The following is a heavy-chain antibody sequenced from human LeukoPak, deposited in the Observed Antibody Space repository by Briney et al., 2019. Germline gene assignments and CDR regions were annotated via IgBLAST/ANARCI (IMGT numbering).Heavy chain of an antibody. CDR1: GGAFSGYA. J-gene: IGHJ6*03. V-gene: IGHV1-69*13. Sequence: SVKVSCKASGGAFSGYAISWVRQAPGQGLEWMGGIIPIFGTANYAQKFQGRVTITADESTSTAYMELSSLRSEDTAVYYCARAPQKTITGTTAAAGHYYYYMDVWGKGTTVTVSS. CDR3: ARAPQKTITGTTAAAGHYYYYMDV. CDR2: IIPIFGTA. D-gene: IGHD1-7*01.